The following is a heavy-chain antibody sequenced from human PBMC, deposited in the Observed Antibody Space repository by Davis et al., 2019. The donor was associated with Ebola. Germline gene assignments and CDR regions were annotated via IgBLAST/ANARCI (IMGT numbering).Heavy chain of an antibody. J-gene: IGHJ3*02. V-gene: IGHV1-46*01. CDR1: GYTFTSYY. Sequence: AASVKVSCKASGYTFTSYYMHWVRQAPGQGLEWMGIINPSGGSTSYAQKFQGRVTMTRDTSTSTVYMELSSLRSEDTAVYYCARDPDIVVVPAAIGGIFAFDIWGQGTMVTVSS. CDR2: INPSGGST. CDR3: ARDPDIVVVPAAIGGIFAFDI. D-gene: IGHD2-2*01.